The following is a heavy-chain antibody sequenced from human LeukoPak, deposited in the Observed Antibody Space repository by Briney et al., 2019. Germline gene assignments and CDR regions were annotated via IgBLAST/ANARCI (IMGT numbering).Heavy chain of an antibody. V-gene: IGHV4-59*01. CDR1: GGSISSYY. Sequence: SETLSLTCTVSGGSISSYYWSWIRQPPGKGLEWIGYIYYSGSTNYNPSLKSRVTISVDTSKNQFSLKLSSVTAADTAVYYCARDRGYYGSGSYSYYFDYWGQGTLVTVSS. D-gene: IGHD3-10*01. CDR3: ARDRGYYGSGSYSYYFDY. CDR2: IYYSGST. J-gene: IGHJ4*02.